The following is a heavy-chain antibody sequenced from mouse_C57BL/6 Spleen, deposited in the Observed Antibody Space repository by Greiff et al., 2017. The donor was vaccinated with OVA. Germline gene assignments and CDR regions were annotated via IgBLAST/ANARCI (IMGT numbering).Heavy chain of an antibody. CDR1: GYSITSGYY. V-gene: IGHV3-6*01. CDR3: AREGTDAMDY. CDR2: ISYDGSN. J-gene: IGHJ4*01. Sequence: EVQLQQSGPGLVKPSQSPSLTCSVTGYSITSGYYWNWIRQFPGNKLEWMGYISYDGSNNYNPSLKNRISITRDTSKNQFFLKLNSVTTEDTATYYCAREGTDAMDYWGQGTSVTVSS. D-gene: IGHD3-3*01.